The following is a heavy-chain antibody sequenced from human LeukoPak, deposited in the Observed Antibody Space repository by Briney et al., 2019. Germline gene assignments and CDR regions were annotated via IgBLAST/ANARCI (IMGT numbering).Heavy chain of an antibody. CDR2: IYHSGST. CDR3: ARGQARLSWFDP. Sequence: SETLSLTCTVSGGSISTSSYYWGWVRQPPGKGLEWIGSIYHSGSTYYNPSLKSRVTISLDTSKNQFSLKLSSVTAADTAVYYCARGQARLSWFDPWGQGTLVTVSS. D-gene: IGHD3-16*01. V-gene: IGHV4-39*07. J-gene: IGHJ5*02. CDR1: GGSISTSSYY.